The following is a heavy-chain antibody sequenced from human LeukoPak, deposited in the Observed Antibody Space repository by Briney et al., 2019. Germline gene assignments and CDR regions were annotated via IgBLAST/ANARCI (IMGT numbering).Heavy chain of an antibody. CDR1: GGSFSGYY. Sequence: PSETLSLTCAVYGGSFSGYYWSWIRQPPGKGLEWIGEINHSGSTNYNPSLKSRVTISVDTSKNQFSLKLSSVTAADTAVYYCARAFTSSSSSWGFNYWGQGTLVTVSS. V-gene: IGHV4-34*01. CDR2: INHSGST. D-gene: IGHD6-13*01. J-gene: IGHJ4*02. CDR3: ARAFTSSSSSWGFNY.